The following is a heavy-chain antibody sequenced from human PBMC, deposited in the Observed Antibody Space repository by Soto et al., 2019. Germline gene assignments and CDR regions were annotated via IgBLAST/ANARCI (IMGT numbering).Heavy chain of an antibody. CDR3: ARRPGYYYYMDV. Sequence: SETLSLTCTVSGGSISSYYWSWIRQPPGKGLEWIGYIYYSGSTNYNPSLKSRVTISVDTSKNQFSLKLSSVTAAGTALYYCARRPGYYYYMDVWGKGSTVTVSS. CDR2: IYYSGST. V-gene: IGHV4-59*08. J-gene: IGHJ6*03. CDR1: GGSISSYY.